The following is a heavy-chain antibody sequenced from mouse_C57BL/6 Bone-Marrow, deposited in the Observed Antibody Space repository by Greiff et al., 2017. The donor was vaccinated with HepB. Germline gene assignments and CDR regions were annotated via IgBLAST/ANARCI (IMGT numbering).Heavy chain of an antibody. CDR1: GYTFTSYW. CDR3: ARGTYYSNYRYFDY. J-gene: IGHJ2*01. D-gene: IGHD2-5*01. CDR2: IYPGSGST. V-gene: IGHV1-55*01. Sequence: QVQLKQPGAELVKPGASVKMSCKASGYTFTSYWITWVKQRPGQGLEWIGDIYPGSGSTNYNEKFKSKATLTVDTSSSTAYMQLSSLTSEDSAVYYSARGTYYSNYRYFDYWGQGTTLTVSS.